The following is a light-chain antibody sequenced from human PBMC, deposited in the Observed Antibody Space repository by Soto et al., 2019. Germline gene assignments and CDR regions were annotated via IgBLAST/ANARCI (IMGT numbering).Light chain of an antibody. J-gene: IGLJ1*01. CDR3: VSFSAGTYD. Sequence: HSVLAQPPSASGSPGQSVTISCTGTSSDVGAYIFVSWYQHHPGKAPKLMVYDVNRRPPGVPDRFFGSKSGNTASLTVSGLQAEDEADYYCVSFSAGTYDFADGPKVTV. CDR2: DVN. CDR1: SSDVGAYIF. V-gene: IGLV2-8*01.